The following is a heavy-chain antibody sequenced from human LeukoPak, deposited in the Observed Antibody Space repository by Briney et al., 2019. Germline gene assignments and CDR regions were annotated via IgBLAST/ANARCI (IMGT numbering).Heavy chain of an antibody. J-gene: IGHJ5*02. Sequence: GGSLRLSCVASGFIFSSYSMTWVRQAPGKGLEWVSGISGSGGSTYYADSVKGRFTISRDNSKNTLYLQMNSLRAEDTAVYYCFLVPAAIPWGQGTLVAVSS. CDR2: ISGSGGST. V-gene: IGHV3-23*01. CDR1: GFIFSSYS. D-gene: IGHD2-2*02. CDR3: FLVPAAIP.